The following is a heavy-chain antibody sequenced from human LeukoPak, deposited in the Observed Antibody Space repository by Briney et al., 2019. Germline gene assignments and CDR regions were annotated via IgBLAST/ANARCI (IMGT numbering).Heavy chain of an antibody. V-gene: IGHV3-23*01. CDR2: ISGSGSRT. CDR1: GFMVSSCG. D-gene: IGHD4-17*01. Sequence: GGSLRLSCAASGFMVSSCGMSWVRQAPGKGLEWVSGISGSGSRTYYADSVKGRFTISRDNSKNTLYLQMNSLRAEDTAVYYCAKSDAGYGDDLFDCWGQGTLVTVSS. CDR3: AKSDAGYGDDLFDC. J-gene: IGHJ4*02.